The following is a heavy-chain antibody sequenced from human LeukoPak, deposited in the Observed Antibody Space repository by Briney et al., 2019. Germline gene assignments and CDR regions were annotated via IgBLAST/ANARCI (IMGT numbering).Heavy chain of an antibody. CDR2: IYYSGST. V-gene: IGHV4-39*07. D-gene: IGHD3-10*01. CDR1: GDFISTSTYY. Sequence: SETLSLTCSVSGDFISTSTYYWAWIRQSPGKGLEWIGSIYYSGSTNYNPSLKSRVTMSVDTSKNQFSLKLSSVTAADTAVYYCARALLWFGELFDYWGQGTLVTVSS. CDR3: ARALLWFGELFDY. J-gene: IGHJ4*02.